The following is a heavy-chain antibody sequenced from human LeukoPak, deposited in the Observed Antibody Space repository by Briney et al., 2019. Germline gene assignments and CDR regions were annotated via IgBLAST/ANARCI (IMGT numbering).Heavy chain of an antibody. Sequence: GGSLRLSCAASGFTFSSYSMNWVRQAPGKGLEWVSAISGSGGSTYYADSVKGWFTISRDNSKNTLYLQMNSLRAEDTAVYYCAKDPEDIVVVPAATYFDYWGQGTLVTVSS. D-gene: IGHD2-2*01. J-gene: IGHJ4*02. CDR2: ISGSGGST. CDR3: AKDPEDIVVVPAATYFDY. V-gene: IGHV3-23*01. CDR1: GFTFSSYS.